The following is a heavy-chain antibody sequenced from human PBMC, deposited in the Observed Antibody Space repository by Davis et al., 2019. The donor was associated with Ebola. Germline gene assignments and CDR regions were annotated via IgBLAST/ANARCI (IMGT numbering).Heavy chain of an antibody. J-gene: IGHJ6*04. V-gene: IGHV3-11*01. CDR2: ISSRGSTI. Sequence: GESLKISCAASGFTFSDYYMSWIRQAPGKGLEWVSYISSRGSTIYYADSVKGRFTISRDNAKNSLYLQMNSLRAEDTAVYYCARDRSGFYGMDVWGKGTTVTVSS. CDR1: GFTFSDYY. CDR3: ARDRSGFYGMDV.